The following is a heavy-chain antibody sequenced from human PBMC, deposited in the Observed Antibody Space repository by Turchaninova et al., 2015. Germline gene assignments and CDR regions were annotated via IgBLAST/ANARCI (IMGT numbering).Heavy chain of an antibody. CDR2: IYYSGST. J-gene: IGHJ4*02. CDR1: GDSIRSSSYY. Sequence: QLQLQESGPGLVKPSETLSLPCPVSGDSIRSSSYYWGWIRQPPGKGLEWIGSIYYSGSTYYNPSLKSRVTISLDTSKNQFSLKLSSVTAADTAVYYCARVPTAVVAPDYWGQGTLVTVSS. D-gene: IGHD2-15*01. V-gene: IGHV4-39*07. CDR3: ARVPTAVVAPDY.